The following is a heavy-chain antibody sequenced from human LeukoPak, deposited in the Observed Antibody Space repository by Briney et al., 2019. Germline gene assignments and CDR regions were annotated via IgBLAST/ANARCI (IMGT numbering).Heavy chain of an antibody. J-gene: IGHJ4*02. Sequence: GGSLRLSWAAAGFTFSRYLMHLGRQAAGEGLRWVSRISPDGGTTLYADSVKGLFTISRENAKNALQLQMNSLGAENATVYYCPTDMSSHRHNLRDYWGQGTLVTVSS. V-gene: IGHV3-74*03. D-gene: IGHD6-13*01. CDR2: ISPDGGTT. CDR3: PTDMSSHRHNLRDY. CDR1: GFTFSRYL.